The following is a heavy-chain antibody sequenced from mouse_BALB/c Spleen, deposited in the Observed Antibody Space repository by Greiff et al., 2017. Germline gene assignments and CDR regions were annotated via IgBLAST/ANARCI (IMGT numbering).Heavy chain of an antibody. V-gene: IGHV3-6*02. Sequence: VQLKQSGPGLVKPSQSLSLTCSVTGYSITSGYYWNWIRQFPGNKLEWMGYISYDGSNNYNPSLKNRISITRDTSKNQFFLKLNSVTTEDTATYYCASDYYGSSLWYFDVWGAGTTVTVSS. J-gene: IGHJ1*01. CDR1: GYSITSGYY. CDR3: ASDYYGSSLWYFDV. D-gene: IGHD1-1*01. CDR2: ISYDGSN.